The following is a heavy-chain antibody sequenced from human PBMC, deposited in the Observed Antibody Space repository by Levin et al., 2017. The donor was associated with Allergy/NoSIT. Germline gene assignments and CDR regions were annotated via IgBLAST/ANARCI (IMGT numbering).Heavy chain of an antibody. V-gene: IGHV3-23*01. CDR3: AKGMRTSGWTS. CDR1: GFTFTGSA. J-gene: IGHJ4*02. D-gene: IGHD6-19*01. Sequence: PGGSLRLSCAASGFTFTGSAMSWVRQAPGKGLEWVSASGFGSDTYYAASVKGRFTISRDNSKNTLYLQMDSLRVEDTAVYYCAKGMRTSGWTSWGQGTLVTVSS. CDR2: SGFGSDT.